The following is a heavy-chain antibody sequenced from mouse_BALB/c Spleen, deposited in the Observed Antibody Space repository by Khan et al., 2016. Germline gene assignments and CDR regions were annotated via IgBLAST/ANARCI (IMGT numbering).Heavy chain of an antibody. CDR2: ISYSGST. D-gene: IGHD2-4*01. J-gene: IGHJ2*01. CDR1: DYSITSDYA. V-gene: IGHV3-2*02. Sequence: EVKLEESGPGLVKPSQSLSLTCTVTDYSITSDYAWNWIRQFPGNKMEWKGYISYSGSTRYNPSLKSRISITRDTSKNQFFLQLNYVTTEDTATYYCARRIYSDAYFDYWGQGPTLTVSS. CDR3: ARRIYSDAYFDY.